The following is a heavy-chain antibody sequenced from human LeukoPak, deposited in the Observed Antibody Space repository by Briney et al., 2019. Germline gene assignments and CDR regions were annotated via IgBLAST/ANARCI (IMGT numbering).Heavy chain of an antibody. J-gene: IGHJ4*02. D-gene: IGHD3-10*01. CDR3: ARVWFGYFFQ. CDR2: IHTGGTT. Sequence: GGSLRLFCVASGIDISYHYVGWVRQAPGKGLEWVSVIHTGGTTHYADSVKGRFTVSKDTSNNTVFLQMNSLRVEDTAVYFCARVWFGYFFQWGQGALVTVSS. V-gene: IGHV3-53*01. CDR1: GIDISYHY.